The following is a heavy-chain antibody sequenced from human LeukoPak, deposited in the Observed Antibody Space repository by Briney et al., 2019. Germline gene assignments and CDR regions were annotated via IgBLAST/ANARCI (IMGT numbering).Heavy chain of an antibody. V-gene: IGHV4-39*01. CDR3: ARHDPFYYGSGSYYNFLFDY. CDR2: SYYSGST. J-gene: IGHJ4*02. D-gene: IGHD3-10*01. CDR1: GGSISSSTSY. Sequence: SETLSLTCTVSGGSISSSTSYWGWIRQPPGKGLEWIGSSYYSGSTYYNPSLKSRVTISVDTSKKQFSLKLSSVTAADTAVYYCARHDPFYYGSGSYYNFLFDYWGQGTLVTVSS.